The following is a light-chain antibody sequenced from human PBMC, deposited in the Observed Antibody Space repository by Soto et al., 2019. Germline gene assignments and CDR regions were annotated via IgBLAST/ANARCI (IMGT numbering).Light chain of an antibody. V-gene: IGKV1-39*01. CDR3: QQCFSIHPT. CDR2: AAS. CDR1: HSIDNY. J-gene: IGKJ1*01. Sequence: DIQMTQSPSSLSASVGDRITITCRASHSIDNYLSWYQLKPGKAPRLLIYAASNLQGGVPSRFTGSGSGTDFTLTINNLQPDDFAVYYCQQCFSIHPTFGHGTKVDIK.